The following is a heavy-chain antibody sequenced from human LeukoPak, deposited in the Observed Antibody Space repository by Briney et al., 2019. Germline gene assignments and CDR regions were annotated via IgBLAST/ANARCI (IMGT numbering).Heavy chain of an antibody. D-gene: IGHD6-6*01. CDR1: GGTFSSYA. J-gene: IGHJ5*02. Sequence: TVKVSCKASGGTFSSYAISWVRQAPGQGLEWMGRIIPIFGTANYAQKFQGRVTITTDESTSTAYMELSSLRSEDTAVYYCASLSRGSFEQLGRPWGQGTLVTVSS. CDR3: ASLSRGSFEQLGRP. CDR2: IIPIFGTA. V-gene: IGHV1-69*05.